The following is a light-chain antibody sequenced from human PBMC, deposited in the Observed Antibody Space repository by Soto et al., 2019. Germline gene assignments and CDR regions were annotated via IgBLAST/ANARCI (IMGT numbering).Light chain of an antibody. V-gene: IGKV4-1*01. CDR3: QQYYSTPPWT. J-gene: IGKJ1*01. CDR2: WAS. Sequence: DIVMTQSPDSLAVSLGERATINCKSSQRVLYSSNNKNYLAWYQQKPGQPPKLLIYWASTRESGVRNRFSGSGSGTDVSLPISSLQAEDVAVYYCQQYYSTPPWTFGQGTKVEI. CDR1: QRVLYSSNNKNY.